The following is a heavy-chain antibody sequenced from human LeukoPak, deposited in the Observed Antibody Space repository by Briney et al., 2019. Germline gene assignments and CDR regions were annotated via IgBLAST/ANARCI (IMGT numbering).Heavy chain of an antibody. J-gene: IGHJ4*02. CDR1: GFTFSSYA. CDR2: ISGSGGST. CDR3: ARGPYDILTGYPVGFDY. D-gene: IGHD3-9*01. Sequence: GGSLRLSCAASGFTFSSYAMSWVHQAPGKGLEWVSAISGSGGSTYYADSVKGRFTISRDNSKNTLYLQMNSLRAEDTAVYYCARGPYDILTGYPVGFDYWGQGTLVTVSS. V-gene: IGHV3-23*01.